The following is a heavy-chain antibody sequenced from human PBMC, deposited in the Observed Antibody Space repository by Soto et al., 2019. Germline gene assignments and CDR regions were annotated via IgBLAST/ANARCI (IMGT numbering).Heavy chain of an antibody. CDR2: IYSGGST. V-gene: IGHV3-53*01. D-gene: IGHD3-22*01. Sequence: EVQLVESGGGLIQPGGSLRLSCAASGFTVSSNYMSWVRQAPGKGLAWVSVIYSGGSTYYADSVKGRFTISRDNSKNTLYLQMNSLRAEDTAVYSCARAVIEGYYDSSPYYFDYWGQGTLVTVSS. CDR1: GFTVSSNY. J-gene: IGHJ4*02. CDR3: ARAVIEGYYDSSPYYFDY.